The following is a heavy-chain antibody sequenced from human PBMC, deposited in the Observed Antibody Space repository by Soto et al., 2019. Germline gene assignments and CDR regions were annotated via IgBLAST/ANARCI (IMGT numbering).Heavy chain of an antibody. CDR2: IYYSGST. CDR3: ARDGGGGYSLPRPFDY. J-gene: IGHJ4*02. CDR1: GASISSYY. V-gene: IGHV4-59*01. D-gene: IGHD5-12*01. Sequence: SETLSLTCTVSGASISSYYWSWIRQPPGKGLEWIGYIYYSGSTNYNPSLKSRVTISADTSKNQLSLKLSSVTAADTAVYYCARDGGGGYSLPRPFDYWGQGALVTVSS.